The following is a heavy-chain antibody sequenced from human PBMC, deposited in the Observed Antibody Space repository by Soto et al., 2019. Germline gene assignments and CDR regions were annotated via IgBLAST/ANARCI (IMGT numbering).Heavy chain of an antibody. CDR2: ISYDGSNK. V-gene: IGHV3-30*18. J-gene: IGHJ4*02. Sequence: GGSLRLSCAASGFTFSSYGMHWVRQAPGKGLEWVAVISYDGSNKYYADSVKGRFTISRDNSKNTLYLQMNSLRAEDTAVYYCAKDRYSNWNYFDYWGQGTLVTVSS. CDR3: AKDRYSNWNYFDY. CDR1: GFTFSSYG. D-gene: IGHD1-1*01.